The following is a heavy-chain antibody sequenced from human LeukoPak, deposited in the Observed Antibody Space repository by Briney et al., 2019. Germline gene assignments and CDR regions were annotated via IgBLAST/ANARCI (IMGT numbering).Heavy chain of an antibody. CDR2: ISSSSSTI. Sequence: GGSLRLSCAASGFTFSSYSMNWVRQAPGKGLEWVSYISSSSSTIYYADSVKGRFTISRDNAKNSLYLQMNSLRAEDTAVYYCASQSKTHAFDIWGQGTMVTVSS. CDR1: GFTFSSYS. V-gene: IGHV3-48*04. J-gene: IGHJ3*02. CDR3: ASQSKTHAFDI. D-gene: IGHD4-11*01.